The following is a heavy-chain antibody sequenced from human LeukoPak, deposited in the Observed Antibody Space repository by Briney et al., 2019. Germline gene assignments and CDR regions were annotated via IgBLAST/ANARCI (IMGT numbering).Heavy chain of an antibody. CDR3: ARQVAVAGPRLDY. D-gene: IGHD6-19*01. CDR1: GGSISSSSYY. Sequence: SETLSLTCTVSGGSISSSSYYWGWIRPPPGKGLGWIGSIYYSGSTYYNPSLKSRVTISVDTSKNQFSLKLSSVTAADTAVYYCARQVAVAGPRLDYWGQGTLVTVSS. J-gene: IGHJ4*02. CDR2: IYYSGST. V-gene: IGHV4-39*01.